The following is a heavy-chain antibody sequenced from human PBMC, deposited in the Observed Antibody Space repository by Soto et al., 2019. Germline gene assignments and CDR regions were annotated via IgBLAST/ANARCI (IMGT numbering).Heavy chain of an antibody. J-gene: IGHJ4*02. CDR1: GFTFSSYS. Sequence: GGSLRLSCAASGFTFSSYSMNWVRQAPGKALEWVSLVSFDSNYIYYADSVKGRFTISRDNAKNSVYLQMNSLRAEDTAVYYCARERGWQLYFDYWGQGALVTVSS. CDR3: ARERGWQLYFDY. D-gene: IGHD6-13*01. V-gene: IGHV3-21*01. CDR2: VSFDSNYI.